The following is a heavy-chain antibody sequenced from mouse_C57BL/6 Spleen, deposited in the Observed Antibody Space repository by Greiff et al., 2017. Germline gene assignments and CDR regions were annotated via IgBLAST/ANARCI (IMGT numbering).Heavy chain of an antibody. CDR3: VRQGAWFAY. Sequence: EVQLQQSGGGLVQPKGSLKLSCAASGFSFNTYAMNWVRQAPGKGLEWVARIRSKSNNYATYYADSVKDRFTISRDDSESMLYLQMNNLKTEDTAMYYCVRQGAWFAYWGQGTLVTVSA. V-gene: IGHV10-1*01. CDR2: IRSKSNNYAT. J-gene: IGHJ3*01. CDR1: GFSFNTYA.